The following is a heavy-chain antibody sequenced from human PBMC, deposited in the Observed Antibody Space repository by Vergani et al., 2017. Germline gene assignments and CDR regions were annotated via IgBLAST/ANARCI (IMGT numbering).Heavy chain of an antibody. CDR3: ARRGRITAAADKSNWFDP. V-gene: IGHV5-51*03. CDR2: IYPGDSDT. CDR1: GYYFTNYW. D-gene: IGHD6-13*01. J-gene: IGHJ5*02. Sequence: EVQLVQSGAEVTKPGESLKISCKGSGYYFTNYWIAWVRQMPGKGLEWMGIIYPGDSDTSYSPSFQGQVTISADKSISTAYLQWSSLKASETAMYYCARRGRITAAADKSNWFDPWGQGTLVTVSS.